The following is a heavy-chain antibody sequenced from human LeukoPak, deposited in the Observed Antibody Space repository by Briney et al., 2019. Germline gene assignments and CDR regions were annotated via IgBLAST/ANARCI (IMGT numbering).Heavy chain of an antibody. Sequence: GGSLRLSCAASGFTFTSYSTNWVRQAPGQGLEWVSAMSGVSGSTHCADSVKGRFTISRDNSKNPLYLQMNSLRAEDTAVYYCAKDLRGYYYDSSADYWGQGTLVTVSS. CDR1: GFTFTSYS. D-gene: IGHD3-22*01. CDR2: MSGVSGST. V-gene: IGHV3-23*01. CDR3: AKDLRGYYYDSSADY. J-gene: IGHJ4*02.